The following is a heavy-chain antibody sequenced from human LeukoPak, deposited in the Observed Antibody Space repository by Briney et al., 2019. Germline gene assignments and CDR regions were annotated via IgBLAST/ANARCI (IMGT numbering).Heavy chain of an antibody. CDR2: INPNSGGT. J-gene: IGHJ5*02. D-gene: IGHD6-19*01. Sequence: SVKVSCKASGYTFTGYYMHWVRQAPGQGLGWMGWINPNSGGTNYAQKFQGRVTMTRDTSISTAYMELSRLRSDDTAVYYCARGSIAVAGTIWFDPWGQGTLVTVSS. CDR3: ARGSIAVAGTIWFDP. V-gene: IGHV1-2*02. CDR1: GYTFTGYY.